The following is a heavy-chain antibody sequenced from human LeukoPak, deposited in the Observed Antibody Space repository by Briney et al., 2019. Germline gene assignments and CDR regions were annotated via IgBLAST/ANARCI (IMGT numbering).Heavy chain of an antibody. Sequence: ASAKVSCKVSGYTLTELSMHWVRQAPGKGLEWMGGFDPEDGETIYAQKFQGRVTMTGDTSTDTAYMELSSLRSEDTAVYYCALSYYDSSGSIYYYYGMDVWGQGTTVTVSS. CDR3: ALSYYDSSGSIYYYYGMDV. V-gene: IGHV1-24*01. CDR2: FDPEDGET. CDR1: GYTLTELS. D-gene: IGHD3-22*01. J-gene: IGHJ6*02.